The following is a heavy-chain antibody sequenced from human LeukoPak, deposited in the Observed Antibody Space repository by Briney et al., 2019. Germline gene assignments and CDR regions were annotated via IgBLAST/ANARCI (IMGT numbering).Heavy chain of an antibody. CDR3: AREGSSWAPNDY. CDR1: GYTFTSYN. J-gene: IGHJ4*02. CDR2: TNPSDDTT. Sequence: ASVKVSCKASGYTFTSYNMHWVRQAPGQGLEWMGITNPSDDTTSYAQKFQGRVTMTRDTSTSTVYMELSSLRSEDSAVYYCAREGSSWAPNDYWGQGTLVTVSS. V-gene: IGHV1-46*01. D-gene: IGHD6-13*01.